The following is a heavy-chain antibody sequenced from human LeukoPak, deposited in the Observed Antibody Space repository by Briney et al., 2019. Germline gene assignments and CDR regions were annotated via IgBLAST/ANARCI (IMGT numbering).Heavy chain of an antibody. CDR3: ARGVGYRLDY. J-gene: IGHJ4*02. V-gene: IGHV3-30-3*01. CDR1: GFTFSNYA. CDR2: ISYDGSNK. Sequence: PGRSLRLSCAASGFTFSNYAMLWVRQAPGKGLEWGAIISYDGSNKYYADSVKGRFTISRDNSKNTLYLQMNSLRSEDTAVYYCARGVGYRLDYWGQGSLVTVSS. D-gene: IGHD5-12*01.